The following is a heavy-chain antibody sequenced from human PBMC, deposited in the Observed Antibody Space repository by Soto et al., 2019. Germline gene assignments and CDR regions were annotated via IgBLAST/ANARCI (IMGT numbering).Heavy chain of an antibody. CDR3: ASPYRRAAAGILAFDI. CDR2: ISSSSSTI. Sequence: EVQLVESGGGLVQPGGSLRLSCAASGFTFSSYSMNWVRQAPGKGLEWVSYISSSSSTIYYADSVKGRFTISRDNAKNSLYLQMNSLRDKDTAVYYCASPYRRAAAGILAFDIWGQGTMVTVSS. V-gene: IGHV3-48*02. CDR1: GFTFSSYS. D-gene: IGHD6-13*01. J-gene: IGHJ3*02.